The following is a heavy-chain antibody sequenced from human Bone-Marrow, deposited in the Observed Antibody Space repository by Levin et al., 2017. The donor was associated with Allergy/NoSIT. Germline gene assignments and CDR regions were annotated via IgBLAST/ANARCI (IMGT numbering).Heavy chain of an antibody. Sequence: ASVKVSCKASGYTFTDNHLYWVRQAPGQGLDILGWMNPDSGETHYEQSLQGRVNRTRDTYISTAYMELSSLRSDDTAVYYCARELGINAFNIWGQGTMVPFSS. D-gene: IGHD7-27*01. CDR1: GYTFTDNH. CDR3: ARELGINAFNI. J-gene: IGHJ3*02. V-gene: IGHV1-2*02. CDR2: MNPDSGET.